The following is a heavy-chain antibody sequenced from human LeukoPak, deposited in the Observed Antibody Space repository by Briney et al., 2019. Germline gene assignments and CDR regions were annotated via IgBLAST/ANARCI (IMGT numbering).Heavy chain of an antibody. Sequence: SETLSLTCTVSGGSIGSSSYYWGWIRQPPGKGLEWIGSIYYSGSTYYNPSLKSRVTISVDTSKNQFSLKLSSVTAADTAVYYCARRFGELFPDYWGQGTLVTVSS. D-gene: IGHD3-10*01. J-gene: IGHJ4*02. CDR3: ARRFGELFPDY. CDR1: GGSIGSSSYY. V-gene: IGHV4-39*01. CDR2: IYYSGST.